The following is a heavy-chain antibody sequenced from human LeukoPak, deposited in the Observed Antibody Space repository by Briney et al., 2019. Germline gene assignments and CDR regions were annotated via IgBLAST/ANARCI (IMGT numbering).Heavy chain of an antibody. V-gene: IGHV1-18*01. CDR2: ISAYDGNP. D-gene: IGHD5-12*01. Sequence: ASVKVSCKASGYTFTSYGIGGVRQAPGQGLGWVGWISAYDGNPAYAQDRQGRVTMTTDTSTSTAYMELRSLRSDDTAVYYCARDRLDIVTTIIFDYWGQGTLVTVSS. J-gene: IGHJ4*02. CDR1: GYTFTSYG. CDR3: ARDRLDIVTTIIFDY.